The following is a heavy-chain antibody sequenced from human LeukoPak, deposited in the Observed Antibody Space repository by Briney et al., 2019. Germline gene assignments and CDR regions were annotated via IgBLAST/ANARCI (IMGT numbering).Heavy chain of an antibody. J-gene: IGHJ4*02. Sequence: PGGSLRLSCAASGFTFSSYSMNWVRQAPGKGLEWVSSISSSSSYIYYADSVKGRFTISRDNAKNSLYLQMNSLRAEDTAVYYCARRSPARAYDSSGFDYWGQGTLVTVSS. V-gene: IGHV3-21*01. CDR2: ISSSSSYI. CDR3: ARRSPARAYDSSGFDY. CDR1: GFTFSSYS. D-gene: IGHD3-22*01.